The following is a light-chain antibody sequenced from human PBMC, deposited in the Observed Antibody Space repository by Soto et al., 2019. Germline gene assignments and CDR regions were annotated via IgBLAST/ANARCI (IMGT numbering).Light chain of an antibody. J-gene: IGKJ2*01. CDR2: GAS. CDR3: QQYNNWPYT. CDR1: QSVSSN. V-gene: IGKV3-15*01. Sequence: EIVMTKSPATLSVSPGARATLSCRASQSVSSNLAWYQQKPGQAPRLLIYGASTRATGIPARFSGSGSGTELTLTISSLQSEEFAVYYCQQYNNWPYTFGQGTKLEIK.